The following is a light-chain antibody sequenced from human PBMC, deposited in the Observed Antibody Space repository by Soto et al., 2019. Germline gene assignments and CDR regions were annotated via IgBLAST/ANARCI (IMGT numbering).Light chain of an antibody. J-gene: IGKJ4*01. V-gene: IGKV3-20*01. CDR2: GAY. CDR1: QSVSNNY. CDR3: QKYNSAPLT. Sequence: EIVLTQSPGTLSLSPGERATLSCRASQSVSNNYLAWYQQKPGQAPRLLIFGAYTRATGIPDRFSGSGSETDFTLTISSLQPEDFATYYCQKYNSAPLTFGGGTKGDIK.